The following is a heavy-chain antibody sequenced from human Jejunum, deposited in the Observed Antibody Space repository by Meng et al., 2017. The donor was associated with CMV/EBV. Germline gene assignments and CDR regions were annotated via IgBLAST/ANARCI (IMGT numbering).Heavy chain of an antibody. CDR3: ARDYGDHAYHFDY. D-gene: IGHD4-17*01. CDR2: ISAYNGNT. J-gene: IGHJ4*02. Sequence: CKASGYTFTSFGVSWVRQAPGQGLEWMGWISAYNGNTDYAQKFQGRLTMTTDTSTSTAYMELRSLRSDDTAVYYCARDYGDHAYHFDYWGQGTLVTVS. CDR1: GYTFTSFG. V-gene: IGHV1-18*01.